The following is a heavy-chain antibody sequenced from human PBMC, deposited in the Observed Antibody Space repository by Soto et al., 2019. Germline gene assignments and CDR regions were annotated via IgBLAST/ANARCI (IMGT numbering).Heavy chain of an antibody. CDR1: GGTFSSHG. V-gene: IGHV1-69*06. D-gene: IGHD3-10*01. CDR3: ASERGAQSFDF. CDR2: IIPTFGTP. Sequence: QVQLVQSGTVVQRRGSSVKVSCQASGGTFSSHGMAWVRQAPGQGLEWMGGIIPTFGTPTYAPKVQGRVTTTADKATHTAYMELSNLRSEATGVYYCASERGAQSFDFWGQGTLITVSS. J-gene: IGHJ4*02.